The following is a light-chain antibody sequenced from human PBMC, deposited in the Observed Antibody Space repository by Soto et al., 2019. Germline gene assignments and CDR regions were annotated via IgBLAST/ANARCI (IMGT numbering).Light chain of an antibody. CDR2: GAS. J-gene: IGKJ5*01. Sequence: EIVMTQSPATLSVSPGERATLSCRASQSVSSSLAWYQRKRGQAPRLLIYGASTRATGIPDRFSGSGSGTDFTLTISRLEPEDFAVNYCQQYGSSPNIGQGTRLEIK. CDR3: QQYGSSPN. V-gene: IGKV3-20*01. CDR1: QSVSSS.